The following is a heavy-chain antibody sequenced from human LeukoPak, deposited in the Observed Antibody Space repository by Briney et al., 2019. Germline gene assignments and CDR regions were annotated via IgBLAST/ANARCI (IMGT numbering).Heavy chain of an antibody. D-gene: IGHD3-10*01. CDR3: ARSGSGSPVFWFDP. CDR1: GYTFTGYY. Sequence: ASVKVSCKASGYTFTGYYMHWVRQAPGQGLEWMGWINPNSGGTNYAQKFQGRVTMTRDTSISTAYMELSRLRSDDTAVYYCARSGSGSPVFWFDPWGQGTLVTVSS. J-gene: IGHJ5*02. CDR2: INPNSGGT. V-gene: IGHV1-2*02.